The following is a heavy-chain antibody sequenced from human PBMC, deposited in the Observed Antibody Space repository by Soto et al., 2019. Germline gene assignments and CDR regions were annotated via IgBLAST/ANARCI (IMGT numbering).Heavy chain of an antibody. D-gene: IGHD1-26*01. CDR3: AKDRAFTKSYCLDY. CDR1: GFTFSSYG. CDR2: ISYDGSNK. J-gene: IGHJ4*02. V-gene: IGHV3-30*18. Sequence: PGGSLRLSCASSGFTFSSYGMHLVRQAPGKGLEWVAVISYDGSNKYYADSVKGRFTISRDNSKNTLYLQMNSLRAEDTAVYYCAKDRAFTKSYCLDYWGQGTLVTVSS.